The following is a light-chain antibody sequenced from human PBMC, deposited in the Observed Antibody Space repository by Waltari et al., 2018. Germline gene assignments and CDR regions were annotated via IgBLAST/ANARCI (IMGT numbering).Light chain of an antibody. CDR3: SAWDSSLGSWV. CDR2: RNN. V-gene: IGLV10-54*04. Sequence: QAGLTQPPSMSKDLRQTATLTCTGNPNNIGNQGAAWLQQHQGHPPKLLSYRNNNRPSGISERFSASRSGNTASLTITGLQPEDEADYYCSAWDSSLGSWVFGGGTKLTVL. CDR1: PNNIGNQG. J-gene: IGLJ3*02.